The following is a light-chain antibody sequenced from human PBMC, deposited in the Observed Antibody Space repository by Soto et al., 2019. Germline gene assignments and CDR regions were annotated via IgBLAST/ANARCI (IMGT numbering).Light chain of an antibody. J-gene: IGLJ1*01. Sequence: QSALTQPPSASGSPGQSVTISCTGTRSDVGAYNYVSWYRQYPGKAPKLVIFEVNKRPSGVPDRFSGSKSGITASLTVSGLQAEDEADYYCCSYAGTNNYFFGTGTKLTVL. CDR1: RSDVGAYNY. CDR2: EVN. V-gene: IGLV2-8*01. CDR3: CSYAGTNNYF.